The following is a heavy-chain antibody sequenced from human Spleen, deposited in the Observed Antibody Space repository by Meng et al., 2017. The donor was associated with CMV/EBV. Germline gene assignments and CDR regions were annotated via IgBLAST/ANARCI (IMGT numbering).Heavy chain of an antibody. CDR2: IKSKTDGETT. D-gene: IGHD3-10*01. J-gene: IGHJ3*02. Sequence: GESLKISCAASGFTFTNAWMSWVRQAPGQGLEWVGRIKSKTDGETTDYAAPVKGRFTISRDDSKSTLYLQMNSPRAEDTAVYYCASPLTMVRGGPRAFDIWGQGTMVTVSS. CDR3: ASPLTMVRGGPRAFDI. CDR1: GFTFTNAW. V-gene: IGHV3-15*01.